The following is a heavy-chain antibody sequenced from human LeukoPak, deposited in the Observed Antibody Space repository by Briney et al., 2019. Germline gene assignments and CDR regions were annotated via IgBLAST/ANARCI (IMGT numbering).Heavy chain of an antibody. J-gene: IGHJ4*02. CDR2: IKQEGSEK. CDR3: ARVHCSSTSCYPYYFDY. CDR1: GFTFSSSW. Sequence: GGSLRLSCAASGFTFSSSWMSWVRQAPGKGLEWVANIKQEGSEKYYVDSVKGRFTISRDNAKNSLYLQMNSLRAEDTAVYYCARVHCSSTSCYPYYFDYWGQGTLVTVSS. D-gene: IGHD2-2*01. V-gene: IGHV3-7*01.